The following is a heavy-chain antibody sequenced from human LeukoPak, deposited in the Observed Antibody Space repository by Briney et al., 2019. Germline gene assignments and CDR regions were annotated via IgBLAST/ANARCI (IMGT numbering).Heavy chain of an antibody. CDR2: INHSGST. V-gene: IGHV4-34*01. D-gene: IGHD2/OR15-2a*01. CDR1: GGSFSGYY. CDR3: PRNRPRYQSKYRKGPFSNWFDP. J-gene: IGHJ5*02. Sequence: NPSETLSLTCAVYGGSFSGYYWSWIRQPPGKGLEWIGEINHSGSTNYNPSLKSRVTISVDTSKNQFSLKLSSVTAADTAVYYCPRNRPRYQSKYRKGPFSNWFDPWGQGTLVTVSS.